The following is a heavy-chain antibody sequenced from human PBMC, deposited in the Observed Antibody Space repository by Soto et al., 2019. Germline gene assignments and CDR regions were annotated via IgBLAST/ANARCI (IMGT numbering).Heavy chain of an antibody. CDR3: ARDRGYSGYETSFDY. J-gene: IGHJ4*02. V-gene: IGHV3-33*01. Sequence: GGSLRLSCASSGFTFRSYGMHWVRQAPGKGLEWVAVIWYDGSNKYYADSVKGRFTISRDNSKNTLYLQMNSLRAEDTAVYYCARDRGYSGYETSFDYWGQGTLVTVSS. CDR2: IWYDGSNK. D-gene: IGHD5-12*01. CDR1: GFTFRSYG.